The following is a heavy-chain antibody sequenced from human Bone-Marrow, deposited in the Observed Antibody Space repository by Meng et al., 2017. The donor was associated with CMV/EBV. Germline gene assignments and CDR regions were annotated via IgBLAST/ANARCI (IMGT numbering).Heavy chain of an antibody. CDR2: IYYSGST. CDR1: GGSISSYY. J-gene: IGHJ6*02. CDR3: ARVGVVPAAIARHYYYGMDV. V-gene: IGHV4-59*01. D-gene: IGHD2-2*01. Sequence: GSLRLSCTVSGGSISSYYWSWIRQPPGKGLEWIGYIYYSGSTNYNPSLKSRVTISVDTSKNQFSLKLSSVTAADTAVYYCARVGVVPAAIARHYYYGMDVWGQGTTVTVSS.